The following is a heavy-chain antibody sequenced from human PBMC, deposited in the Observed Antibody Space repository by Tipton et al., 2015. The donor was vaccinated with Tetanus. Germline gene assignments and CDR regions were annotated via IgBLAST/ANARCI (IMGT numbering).Heavy chain of an antibody. J-gene: IGHJ4*02. CDR2: IYYSGST. Sequence: TLSLTCTVSGGSISSYYWSWIRQPPGKGLEWIGYIYYSGSTNHNPSLKSRVTISVDTSKNQFSLKLSSVTAADTAVYYCARGVWFGPGPKYYFDYWGQGTLVTVSS. CDR3: ARGVWFGPGPKYYFDY. CDR1: GGSISSYY. V-gene: IGHV4-59*12. D-gene: IGHD3-10*01.